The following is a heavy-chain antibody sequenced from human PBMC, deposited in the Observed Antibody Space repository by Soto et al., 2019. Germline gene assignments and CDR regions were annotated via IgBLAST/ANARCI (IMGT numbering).Heavy chain of an antibody. D-gene: IGHD2-15*01. Sequence: EVQLVESGGGLVQPGGSLRLSCSASGFTFSNYAMHWVRQAPGKGLEYVSGISRNGGSTYYADSVKGRFTISRDKSKNTLYLQMSSLRAEDTAVYYCAKDRMNHNSVWDPFDIWGQGTMVTVSS. V-gene: IGHV3-64D*06. J-gene: IGHJ3*02. CDR2: ISRNGGST. CDR3: AKDRMNHNSVWDPFDI. CDR1: GFTFSNYA.